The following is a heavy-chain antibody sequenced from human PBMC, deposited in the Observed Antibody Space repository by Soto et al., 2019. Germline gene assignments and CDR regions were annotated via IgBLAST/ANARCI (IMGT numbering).Heavy chain of an antibody. CDR3: ARSPPPLGYCSGGSCYSFDY. CDR2: MNPNSGNT. J-gene: IGHJ4*02. V-gene: IGHV1-8*01. Sequence: ASVKVSCKASGYTFTSYDINWVRQATGQGLEWMGWMNPNSGNTGYAQKFQGRVTMTRNTSISTAYMELSSLRSEDPAVYYCARSPPPLGYCSGGSCYSFDYWGQGTLVTVSS. CDR1: GYTFTSYD. D-gene: IGHD2-15*01.